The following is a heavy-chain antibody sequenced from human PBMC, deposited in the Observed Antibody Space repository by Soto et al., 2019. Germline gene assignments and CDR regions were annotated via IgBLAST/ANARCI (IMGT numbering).Heavy chain of an antibody. CDR1: GYTFTSYG. J-gene: IGHJ5*02. CDR2: ISAYNGNT. V-gene: IGHV1-18*04. D-gene: IGHD6-19*01. CDR3: ARDPHPGAAVAGNNWFDP. Sequence: GASVKVSCKASGYTFTSYGISWVRQAPGQGLEWMGWISAYNGNTNYAQKLQGRVTMTTDTSTSTAYMELRSLRSDDTAVYYCARDPHPGAAVAGNNWFDPWGQGTLVTVSS.